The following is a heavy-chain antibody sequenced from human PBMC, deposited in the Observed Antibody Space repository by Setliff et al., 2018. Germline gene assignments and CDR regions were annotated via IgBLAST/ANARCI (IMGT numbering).Heavy chain of an antibody. Sequence: LRLSCAASGFTFSSYWMSWVRQAPGKGLEWIGRIHASGSTNYNPSLKSRVTISVDTSKNQFSLKLTSVTAADTAVHYCARSGDYGSGRLSPWGQGTLVTVSS. J-gene: IGHJ5*02. V-gene: IGHV4-4*08. D-gene: IGHD3-10*01. CDR3: ARSGDYGSGRLSP. CDR2: IHASGST. CDR1: GFTFSSYW.